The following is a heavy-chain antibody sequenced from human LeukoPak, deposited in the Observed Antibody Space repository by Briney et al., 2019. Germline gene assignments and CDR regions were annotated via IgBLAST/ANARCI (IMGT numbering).Heavy chain of an antibody. V-gene: IGHV3-11*03. CDR2: ISSSSSYT. CDR1: GFTFSDYY. Sequence: GGSLRLSCAASGFTFSDYYMSWIRQAPGKGLEWVSYISSSSSYTNYADSVKGRFTISRDNAKNSLYLQMNSLRAEDTAVYYCARPLSYGDHVGPDYWGQGTLVTVSS. CDR3: ARPLSYGDHVGPDY. J-gene: IGHJ4*02. D-gene: IGHD4-17*01.